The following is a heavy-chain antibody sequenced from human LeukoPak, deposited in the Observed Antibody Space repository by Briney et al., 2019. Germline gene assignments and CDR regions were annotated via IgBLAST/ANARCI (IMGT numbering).Heavy chain of an antibody. V-gene: IGHV3-21*01. D-gene: IGHD5-24*01. J-gene: IGHJ3*02. Sequence: PGVSLRLSCAASGFTFSSYSMNWVRQAPGKGLEWVAFISGTSAYISYADSVKGRFTISRDNAKNSLYLQMDNLRAEDTAVYYCAKKMDDAFDIWGQGTMVTVSS. CDR1: GFTFSSYS. CDR3: AKKMDDAFDI. CDR2: ISGTSAYI.